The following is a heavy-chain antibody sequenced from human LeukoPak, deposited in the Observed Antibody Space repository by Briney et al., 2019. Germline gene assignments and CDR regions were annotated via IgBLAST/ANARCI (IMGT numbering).Heavy chain of an antibody. Sequence: ASVRVSCKASGYTFTGYYMHWVRQAPGQGLEGMGWINPNSGGTNYAQRFQGRVTMTRDTSISTAYMELSRLRSDDTAVYYCARGVGDCSSTSCYHWFDPWGQGTLVTVSS. V-gene: IGHV1-2*02. CDR2: INPNSGGT. J-gene: IGHJ5*02. CDR1: GYTFTGYY. CDR3: ARGVGDCSSTSCYHWFDP. D-gene: IGHD2-2*01.